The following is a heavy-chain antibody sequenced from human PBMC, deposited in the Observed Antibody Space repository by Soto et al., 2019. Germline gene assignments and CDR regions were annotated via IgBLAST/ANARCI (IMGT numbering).Heavy chain of an antibody. V-gene: IGHV1-18*04. D-gene: IGHD2-15*01. CDR3: ARKKDLYFGMDV. CDR2: INVYNGNI. J-gene: IGHJ6*02. CDR1: GYTFTNYG. Sequence: QVQLVQSGAEVKKPGASVKVSCKASGYTFTNYGISWVRQAPGQGLEWMGWINVYNGNINYAQNFQGRVTMTTDTSTSTAYMELRRLRSDDTAVYSCARKKDLYFGMDVWGQGTTVTVSS.